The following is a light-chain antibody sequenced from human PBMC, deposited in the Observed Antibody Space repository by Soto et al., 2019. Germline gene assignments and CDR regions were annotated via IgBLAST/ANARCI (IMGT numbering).Light chain of an antibody. CDR3: QQRNVWPPIT. V-gene: IGKV3-11*01. CDR2: DST. J-gene: IGKJ5*01. Sequence: IVLTQSPASLSFSQHERATLSCRASQSIHTSLAWYQQKPGQPPRLVVYDSTLRANGVPDRFGGSRSGTEFTLTINNLEPEDFAVYYCQQRNVWPPITFGQGARLEI. CDR1: QSIHTS.